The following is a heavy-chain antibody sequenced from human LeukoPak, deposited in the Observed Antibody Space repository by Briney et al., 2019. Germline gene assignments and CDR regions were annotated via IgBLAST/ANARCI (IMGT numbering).Heavy chain of an antibody. CDR3: ARVAAADPYNWFDP. D-gene: IGHD6-13*01. CDR2: IIPIFGTA. J-gene: IGHJ5*02. Sequence: SVKVSCKASGGTFRSYAISWVRQAPGQGLEWMGGIIPIFGTANYAQKFQGRVTITADKSTSTAYMELSSLRSEDTAVYYCARVAAADPYNWFDPWGQGTLVTVSS. V-gene: IGHV1-69*06. CDR1: GGTFRSYA.